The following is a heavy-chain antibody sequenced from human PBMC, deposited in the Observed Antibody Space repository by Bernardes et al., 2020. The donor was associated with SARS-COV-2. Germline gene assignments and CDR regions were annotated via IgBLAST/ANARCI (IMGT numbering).Heavy chain of an antibody. CDR2: ISNDGSRK. D-gene: IGHD1-20*01. CDR1: GFSFRNYG. J-gene: IGHJ6*02. CDR3: VKDIREEAYGMEV. V-gene: IGHV3-30*18. Sequence: GGSLRLSCAASGFSFRNYGMHWVRQAPGKGLEWVAVISNDGSRKYYADPVKGRFTISRDNSKNTQYLQMDSLRAEDTAVYFCVKDIREEAYGMEVWGPGTTVTVSS.